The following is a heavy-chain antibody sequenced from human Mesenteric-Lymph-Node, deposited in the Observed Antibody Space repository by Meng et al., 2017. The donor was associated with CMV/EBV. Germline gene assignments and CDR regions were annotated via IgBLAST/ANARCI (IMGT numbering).Heavy chain of an antibody. CDR2: ISDYNGNT. CDR1: ADTFRSYG. D-gene: IGHD6-19*01. Sequence: ASVKVSCKASADTFRSYGIQWVRQAPGQGLEWLGWISDYNGNTNSAQKVQGRVTMTRDTSISTAYMELSRLRSDDTAVYCCAMPYSSGWYLDYWGQGTLVTVSS. V-gene: IGHV1-18*01. CDR3: AMPYSSGWYLDY. J-gene: IGHJ4*02.